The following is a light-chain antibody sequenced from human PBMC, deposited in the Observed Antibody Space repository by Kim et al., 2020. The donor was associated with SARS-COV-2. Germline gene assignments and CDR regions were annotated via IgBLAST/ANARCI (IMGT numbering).Light chain of an antibody. CDR2: GAS. Sequence: VSPGERATRSCRASQSVSSNLAWYHQEPGQAPRLLIYGASTRATGIPARFSGSGSGTEFTLTISSLQSEDFAVYYCQQYNSWPLTFGGGTKVDIK. J-gene: IGKJ4*01. CDR3: QQYNSWPLT. CDR1: QSVSSN. V-gene: IGKV3-15*01.